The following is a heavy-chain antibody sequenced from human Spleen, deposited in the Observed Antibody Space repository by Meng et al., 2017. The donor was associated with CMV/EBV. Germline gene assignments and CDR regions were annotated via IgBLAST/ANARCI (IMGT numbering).Heavy chain of an antibody. CDR1: DGSISISSSY. Sequence: HLPSHESAPGLVTPADAPSLTCPVSDGSISISSSYWGWIRQPPGKGLEWIGSIYYSGSTYYNPSLKSRVTISVDTSKNQFSLKLSSVTAANTAVYYCARGYDSSAFDYWGQGTLVTVSS. D-gene: IGHD3-22*01. V-gene: IGHV4-39*07. J-gene: IGHJ4*02. CDR3: ARGYDSSAFDY. CDR2: IYYSGST.